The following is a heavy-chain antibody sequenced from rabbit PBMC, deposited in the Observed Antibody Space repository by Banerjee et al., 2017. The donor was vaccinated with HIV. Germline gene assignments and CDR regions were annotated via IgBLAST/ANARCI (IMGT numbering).Heavy chain of an antibody. CDR3: ARNFDL. V-gene: IGHV1S47*01. Sequence: QEQLVESGGGLVQPEGSLTLTCKASGFDFSSNAMCWVRQAPGKGLEWIGYIDPVFDSTYYASWAKGRFTISKASSTTVTLQMTSLTAADTATYFCARNFDLWGPGTLVTVS. J-gene: IGHJ4*01. CDR1: GFDFSSNA. CDR2: IDPVFDST.